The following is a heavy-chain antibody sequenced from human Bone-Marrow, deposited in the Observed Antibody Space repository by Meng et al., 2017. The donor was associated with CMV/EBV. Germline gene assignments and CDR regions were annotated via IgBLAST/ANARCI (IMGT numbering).Heavy chain of an antibody. CDR2: IYPGDSDT. J-gene: IGHJ4*02. V-gene: IGHV5-51*01. D-gene: IGHD2-2*02. CDR3: ARQSGYWSSTSCYNY. Sequence: GGSLRLSCKGSGYSFTSYWIGWVRQMPGKGLEWMGIIYPGDSDTRYSPSFQGQVTISADKSISTAYLQWSSLKASDTPMYYCARQSGYWSSTSCYNYWGQGTLVTVSS. CDR1: GYSFTSYW.